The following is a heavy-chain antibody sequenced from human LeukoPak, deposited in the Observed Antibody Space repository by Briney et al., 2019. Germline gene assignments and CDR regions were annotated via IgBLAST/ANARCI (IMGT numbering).Heavy chain of an antibody. D-gene: IGHD3-16*01. CDR3: AKDRGNNGYVDNNWVDP. J-gene: IGHJ5*02. CDR2: ISGGGGST. V-gene: IGHV3-23*01. CDR1: GFTFGSYA. Sequence: GGSLRLPCAASGFTFGSYAMSWVRQAPGKGLEWVSDISGGGGSTYYADSVKGRFTISRDNSKNTLYLQMNSLRAEDTAVYHCAKDRGNNGYVDNNWVDPWGQGTLVTVSS.